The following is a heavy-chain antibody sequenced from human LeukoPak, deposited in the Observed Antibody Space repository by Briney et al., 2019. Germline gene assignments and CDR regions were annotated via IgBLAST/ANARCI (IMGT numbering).Heavy chain of an antibody. CDR3: AKDAAISVAADDY. Sequence: GGSLRLSCAASGFTFSNAWMSWVRQAPGKGLEWVGRIKSKTDGGTTDYAAPVKGRFTISRDDSKNTLYLQMNSLRVEDTAVYYCAKDAAISVAADDYWGQGTLVTVSS. CDR2: IKSKTDGGTT. J-gene: IGHJ4*02. D-gene: IGHD6-19*01. V-gene: IGHV3-15*01. CDR1: GFTFSNAW.